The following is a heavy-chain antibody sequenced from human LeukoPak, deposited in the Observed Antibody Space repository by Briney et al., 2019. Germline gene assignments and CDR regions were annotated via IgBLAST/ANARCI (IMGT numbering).Heavy chain of an antibody. V-gene: IGHV3-48*02. CDR3: ARAGAYCSSTSCYVVGATTKRDWYFDL. CDR1: GFTFSSYS. D-gene: IGHD2-2*01. CDR2: ISSSSSTI. J-gene: IGHJ2*01. Sequence: GGSLRLSCAASGFTFSSYSMNWVRQAPGKGLEWVSYISSSSSTIYYADSVKGRFTISRDNAKNSLYLQMNSLRDGDTAVYYCARAGAYCSSTSCYVVGATTKRDWYFDLWGRGTLVTVSS.